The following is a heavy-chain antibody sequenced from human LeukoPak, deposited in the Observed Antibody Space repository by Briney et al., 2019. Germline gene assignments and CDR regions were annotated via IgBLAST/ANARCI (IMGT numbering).Heavy chain of an antibody. D-gene: IGHD5-18*01. CDR2: ISSSGYNT. CDR3: ARDLSGIAGYTYGRGIDY. V-gene: IGHV3-23*01. CDR1: GFTFSSCG. J-gene: IGHJ4*02. Sequence: GGSLRLSCAASGFTFSSCGMSWVRQGPGKGLEWVSTISSSGYNTYYADSVQGRFTISRDNSKNTLCLQMNSLRVEDTAVYYCARDLSGIAGYTYGRGIDYWGQGTLVTVSS.